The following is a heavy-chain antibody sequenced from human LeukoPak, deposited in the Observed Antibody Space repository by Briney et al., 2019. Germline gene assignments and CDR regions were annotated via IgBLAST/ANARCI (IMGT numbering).Heavy chain of an antibody. Sequence: GASVKVSCKASGYTFTSYDIDWVRQATGQGLEWMGWMNPNSGNTGYAQKFQGRVTMTRNTSISTAYMELSSLRSEDTAVYYCARSREVVVAAIFQEYDAFDIWGQGTMVTVSS. CDR3: ARSREVVVAAIFQEYDAFDI. J-gene: IGHJ3*02. D-gene: IGHD2-15*01. CDR2: MNPNSGNT. CDR1: GYTFTSYD. V-gene: IGHV1-8*01.